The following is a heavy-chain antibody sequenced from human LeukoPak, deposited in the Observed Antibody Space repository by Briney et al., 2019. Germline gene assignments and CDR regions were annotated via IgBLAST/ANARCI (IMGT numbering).Heavy chain of an antibody. V-gene: IGHV1-2*02. D-gene: IGHD2-2*01. J-gene: IGHJ5*02. CDR1: GYIFSDYY. Sequence: ASVKVSCKASGYIFSDYYIHWVRQAPGQGLEWMGWLNPKSGGTNYAQNFQGRVTMTRDTSINTAYMDLSRLTFDDTAVCYCARVAANYASWLDPWGQGTLVTVSS. CDR2: LNPKSGGT. CDR3: ARVAANYASWLDP.